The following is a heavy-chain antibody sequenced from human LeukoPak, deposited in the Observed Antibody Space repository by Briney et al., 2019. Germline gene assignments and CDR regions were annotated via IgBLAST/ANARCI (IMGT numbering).Heavy chain of an antibody. CDR3: ARANMVRGVTPYRDYYYHYMDV. CDR2: IYYSGST. V-gene: IGHV4-31*03. D-gene: IGHD3-10*01. CDR1: GGSISSGGYY. J-gene: IGHJ6*03. Sequence: PSQTLSLTCTVSGGSISSGGYYWSWIRQHPGKGLEWIGYIYYSGSTYYNPSLKSRVTISVDTSKNQFSLKLSSVTAADTAVYYCARANMVRGVTPYRDYYYHYMDVWGKGTTVTVSS.